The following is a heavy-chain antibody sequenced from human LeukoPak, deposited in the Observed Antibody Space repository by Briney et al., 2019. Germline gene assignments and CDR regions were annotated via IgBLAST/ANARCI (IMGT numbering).Heavy chain of an antibody. Sequence: PGRSLRLSCAASGFTFSSYAMHWVRQAPGKGLEWVAVISYDGSNKYYADSVKGRFTTSRDNSKNTLYLQMNSLRAEDTAVYYCARDLGRDGYNYFDYWGQGTLVTVSS. J-gene: IGHJ4*02. D-gene: IGHD5-24*01. V-gene: IGHV3-30*04. CDR1: GFTFSSYA. CDR3: ARDLGRDGYNYFDY. CDR2: ISYDGSNK.